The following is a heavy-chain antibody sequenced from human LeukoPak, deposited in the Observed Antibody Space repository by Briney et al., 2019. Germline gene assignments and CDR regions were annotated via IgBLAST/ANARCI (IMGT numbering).Heavy chain of an antibody. CDR1: GFTFSSYP. D-gene: IGHD3-10*01. Sequence: GRSLRLSCAGSGFTFSSYPMHWVRQAPGKGLEWVAFIRYDGSNKYYADSVKGRFTISRDNSKNTLYLQMNSLRAEDTAVYYCAKDDDGSGSYYYYMDVWGKGTTVTISS. V-gene: IGHV3-30*02. CDR2: IRYDGSNK. J-gene: IGHJ6*03. CDR3: AKDDDGSGSYYYYMDV.